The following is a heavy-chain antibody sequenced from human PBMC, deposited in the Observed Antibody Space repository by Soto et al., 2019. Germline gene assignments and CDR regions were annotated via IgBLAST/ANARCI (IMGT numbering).Heavy chain of an antibody. D-gene: IGHD3-22*01. Sequence: DPAKGFCKTSVYTFTSYYMRWVRQAPVQVLEWMGIINPSGGSTSYAQKFQGRVTMTRDTSTSTVYMELSSLRSEDTAVYYGAREAPGDYYDSSGYKISAFDIWGQGTMVTV. V-gene: IGHV1-46*01. CDR3: AREAPGDYYDSSGYKISAFDI. CDR2: INPSGGST. J-gene: IGHJ3*02. CDR1: VYTFTSYY.